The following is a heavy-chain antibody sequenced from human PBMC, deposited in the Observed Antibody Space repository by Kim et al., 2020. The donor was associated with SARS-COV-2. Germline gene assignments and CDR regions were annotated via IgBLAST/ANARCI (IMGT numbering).Heavy chain of an antibody. V-gene: IGHV4-34*01. D-gene: IGHD1-7*01. CDR3: ARGPRRTRTMDV. J-gene: IGHJ6*02. CDR1: GGSFSGYY. CDR2: INHSGST. Sequence: SETLSLTCAVYGGSFSGYYWSWIRQPPGKGLEWIGEINHSGSTNYNPSLKSRVTISVDTSKNQFSLKLSSVTAADTAVYYCARGPRRTRTMDVWGQGTTVTVSS.